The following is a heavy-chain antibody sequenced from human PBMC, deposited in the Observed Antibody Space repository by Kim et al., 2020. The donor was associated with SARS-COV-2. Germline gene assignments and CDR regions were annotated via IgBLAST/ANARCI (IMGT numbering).Heavy chain of an antibody. CDR2: I. CDR3: ARLDNSWLHFDY. J-gene: IGHJ4*02. D-gene: IGHD5-12*01. Sequence: ISYVDSGEGRFTISRDTAKNSLHLEMHRLRLEDTAVYYCARLDNSWLHFDYWGQGALVTVSS. V-gene: IGHV3-21*01.